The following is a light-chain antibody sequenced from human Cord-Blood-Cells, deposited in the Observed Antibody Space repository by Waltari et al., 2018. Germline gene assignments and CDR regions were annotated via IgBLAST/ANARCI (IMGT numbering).Light chain of an antibody. V-gene: IGKV1-39*01. Sequence: DIQRNQLPPSVPTGVGASAIITCRASQSISSYLNWYQQKPGKAPKLLIYAASSLQSGVPSRFSGSGSGTDFTLTISSLQPEDFATYYCQQSYSTPTFGGGTKVEIK. J-gene: IGKJ4*01. CDR2: AAS. CDR1: QSISSY. CDR3: QQSYSTPT.